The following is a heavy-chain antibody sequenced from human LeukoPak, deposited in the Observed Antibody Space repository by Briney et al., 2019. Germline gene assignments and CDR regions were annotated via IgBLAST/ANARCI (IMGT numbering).Heavy chain of an antibody. CDR3: ARGGGVVVPAAPQAHNMDV. J-gene: IGHJ6*03. D-gene: IGHD2-2*01. V-gene: IGHV1-18*01. Sequence: ASVKVSCKASGYTFTSYGISWVRQAPGQGLEWMGWISAYNGNTNYAQKLQGRVTMTTDTSTSTAYMELRSLRSDDTAVYYCARGGGVVVPAAPQAHNMDVWGKGTTVTVSS. CDR1: GYTFTSYG. CDR2: ISAYNGNT.